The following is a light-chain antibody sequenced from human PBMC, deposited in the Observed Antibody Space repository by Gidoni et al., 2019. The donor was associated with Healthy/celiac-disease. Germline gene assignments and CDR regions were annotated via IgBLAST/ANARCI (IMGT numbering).Light chain of an antibody. V-gene: IGKV3-20*01. CDR2: GAS. J-gene: IGKJ3*01. Sequence: EIVLTKSQGTLSLSTGERATHSCRASQSGSSSYLALYQQKPGQAPRLLIYGASSRATGIPDRFRGSVSGTDFTLTISRLEPEDFAVYYCQQYGSSPPVTFXXXTKEDIK. CDR3: QQYGSSPPVT. CDR1: QSGSSSY.